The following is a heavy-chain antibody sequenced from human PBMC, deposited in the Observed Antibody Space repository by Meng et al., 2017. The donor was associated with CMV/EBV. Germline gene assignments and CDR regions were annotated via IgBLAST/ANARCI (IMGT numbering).Heavy chain of an antibody. CDR3: ARGRGEDTAMVPFDY. V-gene: IGHV4-34*01. Sequence: QVQLQQRGAGLLKPSETLSLTCAVYGGSFSGYYWSWIRQPPGKGLEWIGEINHSGSTNYNPSLKSRVTISVDTSKNQFSLKLSSVTAADTAVYYCARGRGEDTAMVPFDYWGQGTLVTVFS. CDR1: GGSFSGYY. CDR2: INHSGST. J-gene: IGHJ4*02. D-gene: IGHD5-18*01.